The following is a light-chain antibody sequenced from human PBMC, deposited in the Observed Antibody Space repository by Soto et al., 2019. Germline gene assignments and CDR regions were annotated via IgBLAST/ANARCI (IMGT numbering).Light chain of an antibody. CDR3: SSYSSRSTVV. V-gene: IGLV2-14*01. CDR2: DVS. J-gene: IGLJ2*01. CDR1: SSDVGDYNY. Sequence: QPVLTQPASVSGSPGQSITISYTGTSSDVGDYNYVSWYQQHPGKAPKLVIYDVSHRPSGFSNRFSGSKSGNTASLTISGLQAEDEADYYCSSYSSRSTVVFGGGTKLTVL.